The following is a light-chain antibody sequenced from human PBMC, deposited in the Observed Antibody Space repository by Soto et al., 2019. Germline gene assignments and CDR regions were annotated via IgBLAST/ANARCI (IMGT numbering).Light chain of an antibody. V-gene: IGKV3-15*01. CDR1: QSVSSN. CDR3: QQYNNWPPIT. J-gene: IGKJ5*01. CDR2: GAS. Sequence: EIVMTQSPGTLSVSPGERATLSCRASQSVSSNLAWYQQKPGQAPRLLIYGASTRATGIPARFSGSGSGTEFTLTISSLQSEDFAVYHCQQYNNWPPITFGQATRLEIK.